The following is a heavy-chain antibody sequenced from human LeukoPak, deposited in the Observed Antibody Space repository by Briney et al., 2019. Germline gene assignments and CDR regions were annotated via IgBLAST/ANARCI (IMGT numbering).Heavy chain of an antibody. V-gene: IGHV3-66*02. J-gene: IGHJ4*02. CDR2: IYSGGST. CDR3: AMHTYYYDSSGYY. D-gene: IGHD3-22*01. Sequence: GGSLRLSCAASGFTVSSNYMSWVRQAPGKGLEWVSVIYSGGSTYYADPVKGRFTISRDNSKNTVYLQMNSLRAEDTAVYYCAMHTYYYDSSGYYWGQGTLVTVPS. CDR1: GFTVSSNY.